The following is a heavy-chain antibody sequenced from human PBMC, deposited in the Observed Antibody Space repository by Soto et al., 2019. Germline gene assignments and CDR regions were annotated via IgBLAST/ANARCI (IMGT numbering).Heavy chain of an antibody. CDR1: GFTFSSYG. D-gene: IGHD5-18*01. Sequence: QVQLVESGGGVVQPGRSLRLSCAASGFTFSSYGMHWVRQAPGKGLEWVAVIWYDGSNKYYADSVKGRFIIFRDNSKNTLYLQMNSVRSEDTAIYYCARQHTDTAMFYYYGMDVWGQGTTVTVSS. V-gene: IGHV3-33*01. CDR2: IWYDGSNK. J-gene: IGHJ6*02. CDR3: ARQHTDTAMFYYYGMDV.